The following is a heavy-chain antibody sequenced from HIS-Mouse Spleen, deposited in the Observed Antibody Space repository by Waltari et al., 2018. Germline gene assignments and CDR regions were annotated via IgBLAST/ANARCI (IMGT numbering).Heavy chain of an antibody. V-gene: IGHV3-30-3*01. CDR2: ISYDGSNK. Sequence: QVQLVESGGGVVQPGRSLRLSFAAPGFPFSSSALHWVRQAPGKGLEWVAVISYDGSNKYYADSVKGRFTISRDNSKNTLYLQMNSLRAEDTAVYYCARVNGIAVAGTDAFDIWGQGTMVTVSS. CDR3: ARVNGIAVAGTDAFDI. J-gene: IGHJ3*02. CDR1: GFPFSSSA. D-gene: IGHD6-19*01.